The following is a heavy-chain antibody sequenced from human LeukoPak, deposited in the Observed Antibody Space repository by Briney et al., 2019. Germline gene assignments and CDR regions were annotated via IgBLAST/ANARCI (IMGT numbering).Heavy chain of an antibody. D-gene: IGHD3-9*01. Sequence: RASVKVSCKASGGTFSSYAISWVRQAPGQGLEWMGRIIPILGIANYAQKFQGRVTITADKSPSTPYMELSSLRSEDTAVYYCARGGRTYYDILTGYNYWGQGTLVTVSS. CDR1: GGTFSSYA. CDR3: ARGGRTYYDILTGYNY. V-gene: IGHV1-69*04. CDR2: IIPILGIA. J-gene: IGHJ4*02.